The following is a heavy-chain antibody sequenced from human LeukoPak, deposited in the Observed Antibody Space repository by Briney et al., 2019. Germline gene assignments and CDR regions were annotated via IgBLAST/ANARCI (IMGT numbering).Heavy chain of an antibody. Sequence: GGSLRLSCLASGITFNSNWMHWVRQAPGKGLEWVSTIIDSGNSIYYADSAEGRFTISRDNSKNTLYLQMNSLRAGDTAVYYCAKDPIFSGSYGVFDYWGLGTLVTVSS. CDR3: AKDPIFSGSYGVFDY. V-gene: IGHV3-23*01. D-gene: IGHD1-26*01. J-gene: IGHJ4*02. CDR1: GITFNSNW. CDR2: IIDSGNSI.